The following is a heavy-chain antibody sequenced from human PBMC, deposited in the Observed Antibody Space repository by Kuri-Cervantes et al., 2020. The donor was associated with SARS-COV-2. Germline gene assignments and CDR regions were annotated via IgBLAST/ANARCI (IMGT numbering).Heavy chain of an antibody. CDR2: ISGSGGST. CDR3: ARDVVQGYKYGYEYDY. J-gene: IGHJ4*02. V-gene: IGHV3-11*04. Sequence: GESLKISCAVYGWSFSGYYWSWIRQPPGKGLEWVSAISGSGGSTYYADSVKGRFTISRDNTKNSLYLQMNSLRAEDTAVYYCARDVVQGYKYGYEYDYWGQGTLVTVSS. D-gene: IGHD5-18*01. CDR1: GWSFSGYY.